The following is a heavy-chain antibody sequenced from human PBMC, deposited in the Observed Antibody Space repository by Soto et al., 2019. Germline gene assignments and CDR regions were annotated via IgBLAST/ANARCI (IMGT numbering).Heavy chain of an antibody. J-gene: IGHJ3*02. CDR2: IIPIFGTA. D-gene: IGHD6-13*01. V-gene: IGHV1-69*01. CDR3: ASFVGIAAAGKGRGACDI. Sequence: QVQLVQSGAEVKKPGSSVKVSCKASGGTFSSYAISWVRPAPGQGLAWMGGIIPIFGTANYAQKFQGRVTITADESTSTAYMELSSRRSEDTAVYYCASFVGIAAAGKGRGACDIWGQGTMVTVSS. CDR1: GGTFSSYA.